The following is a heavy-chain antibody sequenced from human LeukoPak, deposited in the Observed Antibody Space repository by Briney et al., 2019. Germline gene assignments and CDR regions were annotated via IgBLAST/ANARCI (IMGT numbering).Heavy chain of an antibody. V-gene: IGHV4-59*08. CDR2: IYYSGST. Sequence: PSEPLSLTCTVSGGSISSYYWSWIRQPPGKGLVWIGYIYYSGSTNYNPSLKSRVTISVDTSKNQFSLKLSSVTAADTAVYYCARHRNSGGTDAFDIWGQGTMVTVSS. J-gene: IGHJ3*02. D-gene: IGHD2-15*01. CDR3: ARHRNSGGTDAFDI. CDR1: GGSISSYY.